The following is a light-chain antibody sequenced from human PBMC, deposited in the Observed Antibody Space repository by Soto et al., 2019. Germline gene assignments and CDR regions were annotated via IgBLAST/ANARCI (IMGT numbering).Light chain of an antibody. V-gene: IGKV3-20*01. J-gene: IGKJ1*01. CDR3: QQYGSSSTWT. CDR2: GAS. CDR1: QSVSSSY. Sequence: EIVLTQSPGTLSLSPGERATLSCRASQSVSSSYLAWYQQKPGQAPRLLIYGASSRATGIPDRFSGSESGTDFTLTISRLEAEDFAVYYCQQYGSSSTWTFGQGTKVEIK.